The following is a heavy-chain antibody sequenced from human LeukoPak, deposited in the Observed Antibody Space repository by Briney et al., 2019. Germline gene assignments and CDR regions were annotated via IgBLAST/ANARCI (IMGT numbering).Heavy chain of an antibody. CDR2: INQSGST. D-gene: IGHD3-3*01. V-gene: IGHV4-34*01. J-gene: IGHJ4*02. Sequence: SETLSLTCAVYGGSFSGYYWSWIRQPPGKGLEWIGEINQSGSTNYNPSLKSRVTISVDTSKNQFSLKLSSVTAADTAVYYCARLPKYYDFWSPGSWGQGTLVTVSS. CDR1: GGSFSGYY. CDR3: ARLPKYYDFWSPGS.